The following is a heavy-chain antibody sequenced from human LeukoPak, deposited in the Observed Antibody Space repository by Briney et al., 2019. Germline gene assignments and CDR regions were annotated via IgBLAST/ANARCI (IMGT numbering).Heavy chain of an antibody. CDR3: AKDRGRTWVQVAN. CDR1: GFTFSSDA. J-gene: IGHJ4*02. D-gene: IGHD2-15*01. CDR2: ISGSGGST. Sequence: GGSLRLSCIGTGFTFSSDAMGWVRQAPGKGLEWVSGISGSGGSTYYADSVKGRFTISRDNSKNTLYLQMNSLRVEDTAVYYWAKDRGRTWVQVANWGQGTLVTVSS. V-gene: IGHV3-23*01.